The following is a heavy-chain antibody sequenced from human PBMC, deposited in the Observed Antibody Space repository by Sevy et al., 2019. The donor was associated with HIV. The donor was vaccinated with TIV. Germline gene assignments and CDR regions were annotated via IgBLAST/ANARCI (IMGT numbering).Heavy chain of an antibody. CDR1: GYTFTDYY. Sequence: ASVKVSCKSVGYTFTDYYLHWVRQAPGQGLEWMAWINPNNGASRSAEKFQGRITLTRDMSISTAYMELSRLRSDDTAIYFCTRDDIYTHQWEFDWWGHGARVTVSS. J-gene: IGHJ4*01. D-gene: IGHD1-26*01. V-gene: IGHV1-2*02. CDR2: INPNNGAS. CDR3: TRDDIYTHQWEFDW.